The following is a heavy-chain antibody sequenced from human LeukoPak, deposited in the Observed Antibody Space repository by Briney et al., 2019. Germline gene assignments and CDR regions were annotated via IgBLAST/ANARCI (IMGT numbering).Heavy chain of an antibody. CDR3: ARESSEYSYGKTNWFDP. Sequence: ASVKVSCKASGYTFTGYYMHWVRQAPGQGLEWMGPINPNSGGTNYAQKFQGRVTMTRDTSISTAYMELSRLRSDDTAVYYCARESSEYSYGKTNWFDPWGQGTLVTVSS. CDR1: GYTFTGYY. V-gene: IGHV1-2*06. CDR2: INPNSGGT. J-gene: IGHJ5*02. D-gene: IGHD5-18*01.